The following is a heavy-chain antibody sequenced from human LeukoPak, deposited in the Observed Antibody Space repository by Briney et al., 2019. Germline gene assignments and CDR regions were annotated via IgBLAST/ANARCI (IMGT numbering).Heavy chain of an antibody. J-gene: IGHJ4*02. V-gene: IGHV3-23*01. CDR2: ISGSGGST. CDR3: ARAYYYDSSGYYPIDY. CDR1: GFTFSSYA. D-gene: IGHD3-22*01. Sequence: PGGSLRLSCAASGFTFSSYAMNWVRQAPGKGLERVSAISGSGGSTNYADSVKGRFTISRDNSKNTIYLQMNSLRAEDTAVYYCARAYYYDSSGYYPIDYWGQGTLVTVSS.